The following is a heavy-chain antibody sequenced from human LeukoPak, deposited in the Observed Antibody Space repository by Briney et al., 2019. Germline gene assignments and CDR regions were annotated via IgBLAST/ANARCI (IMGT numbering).Heavy chain of an antibody. CDR3: ARGAEWFQYHYYYYMDV. CDR2: INPNSGGT. J-gene: IGHJ6*03. CDR1: GYTVTDYY. Sequence: ASVKVSCKASGYTVTDYYMHWVRQAPGQGLEWMGWINPNSGGTNNAQNFQGRVTMTLDTSINTAYMELIRVRHDDTAIYYCARGAEWFQYHYYYYMDVWGKGTTVTVSS. V-gene: IGHV1-2*02. D-gene: IGHD3-3*01.